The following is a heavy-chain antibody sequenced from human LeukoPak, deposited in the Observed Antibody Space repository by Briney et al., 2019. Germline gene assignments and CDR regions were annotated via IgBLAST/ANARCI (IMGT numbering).Heavy chain of an antibody. CDR2: ISYDGSNK. J-gene: IGHJ5*02. CDR3: ARGPMYSSGLWWVDP. D-gene: IGHD6-19*01. V-gene: IGHV3-30-3*01. CDR1: GFTFSSYA. Sequence: GSLRLSCAASGFTFSSYAMHWVRQAPGKGLEWVAVISYDGSNKYYADSVKGRFTISRDNSKNTLYLQMNSLRAEDTAVYYCARGPMYSSGLWWVDPWGQGTLVTVSS.